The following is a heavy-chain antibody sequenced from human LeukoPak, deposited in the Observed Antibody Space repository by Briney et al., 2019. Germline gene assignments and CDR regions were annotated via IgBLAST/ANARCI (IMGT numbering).Heavy chain of an antibody. CDR2: IYTSGST. D-gene: IGHD3-3*01. Sequence: SETLSLTCSVSGGSISSYYWSWIRQPAGKGLEWIGRIYTSGSTNYNPSLKSRVTMSVDTSKNQFSLKLSSVTAADTAVYYCARVRRYDFWSGYYTERYYFDYWGQGTLVTVSS. CDR3: ARVRRYDFWSGYYTERYYFDY. CDR1: GGSISSYY. V-gene: IGHV4-4*07. J-gene: IGHJ4*02.